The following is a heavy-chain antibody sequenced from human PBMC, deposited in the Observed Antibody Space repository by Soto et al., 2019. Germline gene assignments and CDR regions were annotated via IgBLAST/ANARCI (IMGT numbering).Heavy chain of an antibody. CDR1: GFTVSSNY. Sequence: EVQLVESGGGLIQPGGSLRLSCAASGFTVSSNYMSWVRQAPGKGLEWVGRIKNKADGGTTDYAASVRGRFTISRDDSKDTLFLQMNSLETEDTAVYYCTTDPGDYEDFWGQGTLVTVSS. CDR2: IKNKADGGTT. V-gene: IGHV3-15*01. J-gene: IGHJ4*02. CDR3: TTDPGDYEDF. D-gene: IGHD4-17*01.